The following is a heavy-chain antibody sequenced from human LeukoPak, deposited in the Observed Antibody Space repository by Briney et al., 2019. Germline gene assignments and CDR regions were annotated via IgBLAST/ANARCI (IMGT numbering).Heavy chain of an antibody. Sequence: GGSLRLSCAASGFTFSSYSMNWVRQAPGKGLEWVSSISSSSSYIYYADAVKGRFTISRDNSKNTLYLQMNSLRGDDTAIYYCARDPRGPTGYDHSGRDTFDYWGQGTLVAVSS. V-gene: IGHV3-21*01. CDR1: GFTFSSYS. J-gene: IGHJ4*02. CDR3: ARDPRGPTGYDHSGRDTFDY. CDR2: ISSSSSYI. D-gene: IGHD3-22*01.